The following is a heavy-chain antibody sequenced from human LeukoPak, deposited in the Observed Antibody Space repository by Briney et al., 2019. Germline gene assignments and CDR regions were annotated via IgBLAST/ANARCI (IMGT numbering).Heavy chain of an antibody. V-gene: IGHV3-53*01. D-gene: IGHD4-23*01. CDR1: GFTVSSNY. J-gene: IGHJ6*03. Sequence: GGSLRLSCAASGFTVSSNYMSWVRQAPGKGLEWVSVIYSGGSTYYADSVKGRFTISRDNSKNTLYLQMNSLRAEDTAVYYCARVIYGGNSFYYYYMDVWGKGTTVTVSS. CDR2: IYSGGST. CDR3: ARVIYGGNSFYYYYMDV.